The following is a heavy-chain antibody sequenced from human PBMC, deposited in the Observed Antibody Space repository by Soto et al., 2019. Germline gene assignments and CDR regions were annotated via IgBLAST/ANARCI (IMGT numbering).Heavy chain of an antibody. CDR1: GGSISSGDYY. V-gene: IGHV4-30-4*08. CDR2: IYYSGST. D-gene: IGHD3-10*01. J-gene: IGHJ5*02. Sequence: SETLSLTCTVSGGSISSGDYYWSWIRQHPGKGLEWIGYIYYSGSTYYNPSLKSRVTISVDTSKNQFSLKLSSVTAADTAVYYCARHSYYYGSTYGCCLDPWGQGILVTVSS. CDR3: ARHSYYYGSTYGCCLDP.